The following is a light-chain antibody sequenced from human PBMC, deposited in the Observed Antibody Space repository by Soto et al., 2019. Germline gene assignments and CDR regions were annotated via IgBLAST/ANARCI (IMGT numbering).Light chain of an antibody. V-gene: IGLV2-14*01. CDR1: SSDVGGYNY. Sequence: QSALTQPASVSGSPGQSITISCTGTSSDVGGYNYVSWYQQHPGKAPKLMIYDVSNRPSGVSNRFSGSKSGNTASLTISGLQAEDEDDYYCSSYTSSSTNYVFGTGTKVTVL. J-gene: IGLJ1*01. CDR3: SSYTSSSTNYV. CDR2: DVS.